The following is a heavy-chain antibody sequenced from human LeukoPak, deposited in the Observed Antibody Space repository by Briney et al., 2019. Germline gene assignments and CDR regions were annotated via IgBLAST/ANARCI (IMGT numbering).Heavy chain of an antibody. CDR2: ISSHSSYI. CDR1: GFTFNSYS. Sequence: GGCLRLSCAASGFTFNSYSMNWVRQAPGKGLEWVSSISSHSSYIYYADSVKGRVTISRDNSKNTLYLQMNSLRAEDTAVYYCAKDRHWLALDDWGQGTLVTVSS. V-gene: IGHV3-21*04. D-gene: IGHD6-19*01. CDR3: AKDRHWLALDD. J-gene: IGHJ4*02.